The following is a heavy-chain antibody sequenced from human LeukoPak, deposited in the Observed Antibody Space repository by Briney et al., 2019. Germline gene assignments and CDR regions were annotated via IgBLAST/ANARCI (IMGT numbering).Heavy chain of an antibody. CDR2: IRSKIDGGTT. V-gene: IGHV3-15*01. CDR1: GFTFSNAW. J-gene: IGHJ4*02. CDR3: NTAAVH. Sequence: GGSLRLSCAASGFTFSNAWMSWVRQSPGKGLEWVGRIRSKIDGGTTDYAAPVKGRFTISRDDSKNTLYLQMNSLKTEDTAVYYCNTAAVHWGQGTLVTVSS.